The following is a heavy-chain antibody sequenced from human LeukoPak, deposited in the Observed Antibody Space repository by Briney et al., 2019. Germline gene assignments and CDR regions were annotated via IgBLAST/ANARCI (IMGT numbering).Heavy chain of an antibody. V-gene: IGHV3-53*01. Sequence: QSGGSLRLSCAASGFTFSSYAMSWVRQAPGKGLEWVSVIYSGGSTYYADSVKGRFTISRDNSKNTLYLQMNSLRAEDTAVYYCARANGYSYGTRGYYMDVWGKGTTVTVS. CDR2: IYSGGST. CDR3: ARANGYSYGTRGYYMDV. J-gene: IGHJ6*03. CDR1: GFTFSSYA. D-gene: IGHD5-18*01.